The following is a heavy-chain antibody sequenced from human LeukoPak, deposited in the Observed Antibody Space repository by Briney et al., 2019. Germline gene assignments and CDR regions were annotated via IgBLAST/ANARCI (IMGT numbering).Heavy chain of an antibody. D-gene: IGHD3-9*01. CDR2: INPSGGST. J-gene: IGHJ5*02. CDR3: ARGYFTIMDGWFDP. CDR1: GYTFTSYY. V-gene: IGHV1-46*01. Sequence: ASVKVSCKASGYTFTSYYMHWVRQAPGQGLEWMGIINPSGGSTSYAQKFQGRVTITADESTSTAYMELSSLRSEDTAVYYCARGYFTIMDGWFDPWGQGTLVTVSS.